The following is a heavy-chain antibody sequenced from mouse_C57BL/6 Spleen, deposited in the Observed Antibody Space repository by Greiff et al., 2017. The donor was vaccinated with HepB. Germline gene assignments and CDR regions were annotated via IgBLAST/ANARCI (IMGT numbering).Heavy chain of an antibody. D-gene: IGHD4-1*02. CDR2: ISSGSSTI. CDR1: GFTFSDYG. Sequence: EVKLMESGGGLVKPGGSLKLSCAASGFTFSDYGMHWVRQAPEKGLEWVAYISSGSSTIYYADTVKGRFTISRDNAKNTLFLQMTSLRSEDTAMYYCAMTLLPQLPLDYWGQVTTLTVSS. V-gene: IGHV5-17*01. J-gene: IGHJ2*01. CDR3: AMTLLPQLPLDY.